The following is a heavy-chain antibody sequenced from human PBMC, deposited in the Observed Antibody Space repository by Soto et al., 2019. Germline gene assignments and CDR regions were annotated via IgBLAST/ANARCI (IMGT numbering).Heavy chain of an antibody. CDR2: IYYSGST. D-gene: IGHD3-3*01. Sequence: SETLSLTCTVSGGSISSGDYYWSWIRQPPGKGLEWIGYIYYSGSTYYNPSLKSRVTISVDTSKNQFSLKLSSVTDADTAVYYCARGGYDFWSGYYYYYGMDVWGQGTTVTVSS. CDR3: ARGGYDFWSGYYYYYGMDV. J-gene: IGHJ6*02. V-gene: IGHV4-30-4*01. CDR1: GGSISSGDYY.